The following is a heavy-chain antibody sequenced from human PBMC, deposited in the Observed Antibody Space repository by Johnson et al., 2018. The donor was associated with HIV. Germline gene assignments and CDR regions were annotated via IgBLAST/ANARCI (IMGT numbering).Heavy chain of an antibody. J-gene: IGHJ3*02. V-gene: IGHV3-53*05. CDR2: IYSGGST. CDR3: AKDWAYRSSPIYAFDI. Sequence: LRLSCAASGFTVSSNYMSWVRQAPGKGLEWVSVIYSGGSTYYADSVKGRFTISRDNSKNTLYLHMNSLRAEDTAMYYCAKDWAYRSSPIYAFDIWGQGTMVTVSS. D-gene: IGHD6-13*01. CDR1: GFTVSSNY.